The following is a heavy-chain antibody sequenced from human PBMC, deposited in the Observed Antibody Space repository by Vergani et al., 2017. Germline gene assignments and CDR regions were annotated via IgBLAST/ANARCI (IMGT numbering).Heavy chain of an antibody. J-gene: IGHJ6*03. CDR3: ARGGLYSFYYVMNV. CDR1: GFRFDQFG. CDR2: ISFNGLTV. D-gene: IGHD3-16*01. V-gene: IGHV3-20*01. Sequence: EVELVDSGGKVVRPGGSLRLSCVASGFRFDQFGMMWVRQSPGKGPEWVAGISFNGLTVGYSESVEGRFTISRDNSKKTLFLQMGNVRAEDTASYHCARGGLYSFYYVMNVWGNGTTVKVSS.